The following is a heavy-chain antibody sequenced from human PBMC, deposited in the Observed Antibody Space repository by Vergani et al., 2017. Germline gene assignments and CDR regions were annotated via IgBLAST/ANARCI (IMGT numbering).Heavy chain of an antibody. CDR1: GYSFTSYW. J-gene: IGHJ5*02. Sequence: EVELVQSGPEMRKPGESLKISCKGSGYSFTSYWIGWVRQMPGKGLEWMGIIYPGDSDTRYSPSFQGQVTISADKSISTAYLQWSSLKASDTAMYYCARLVVVPAAMGWFDPWGQGTLVTVSS. CDR2: IYPGDSDT. D-gene: IGHD2-2*01. V-gene: IGHV5-51*01. CDR3: ARLVVVPAAMGWFDP.